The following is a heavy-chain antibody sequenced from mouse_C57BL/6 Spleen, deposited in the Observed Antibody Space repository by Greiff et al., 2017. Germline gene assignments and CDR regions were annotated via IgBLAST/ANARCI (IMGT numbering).Heavy chain of an antibody. Sequence: VQLQQSGPGLVKPGASVKISCKASGYSFTGYYMNWVKQSPEKSLEWIGEINPSTGGTTYNQKFKAKATLTVDKSSSTAYMQLKSLTSEDSAVYYCAAEGDYWGQGTTLTVSS. CDR3: AAEGDY. V-gene: IGHV1-42*01. J-gene: IGHJ2*01. CDR1: GYSFTGYY. CDR2: INPSTGGT.